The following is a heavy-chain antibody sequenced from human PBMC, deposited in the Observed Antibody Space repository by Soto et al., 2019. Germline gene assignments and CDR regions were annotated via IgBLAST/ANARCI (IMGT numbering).Heavy chain of an antibody. Sequence: QVQLVQSGAEMKKPGSSVKVSCQSSGGTFNTYAMNWGRQAPGEGPEWMGDISPMFGAANYAPKFQGRVTITADESTGTWYMQLSSLTSEDTAPYFCAREVQVHTPAFVYWGQGTLVSVSS. V-gene: IGHV1-69*19. CDR1: GGTFNTYA. CDR3: AREVQVHTPAFVY. CDR2: ISPMFGAA. D-gene: IGHD3-10*01. J-gene: IGHJ4*02.